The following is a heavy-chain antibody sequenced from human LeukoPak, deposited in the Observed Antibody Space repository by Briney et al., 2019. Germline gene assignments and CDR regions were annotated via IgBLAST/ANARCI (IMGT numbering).Heavy chain of an antibody. CDR2: IKQDGSDK. V-gene: IGHV3-7*02. CDR1: GFTFSSYW. D-gene: IGHD2-21*02. Sequence: PGGSLRLSCAASGFTFSSYWMSWVRQAPGKGLEWAANIKQDGSDKYYVDSVKGRFTISRDNAKNSLYLQMNSLRAEDTAVYYCARGRAYCGGDCYPHWFDPWGQGTLVTVSS. J-gene: IGHJ5*02. CDR3: ARGRAYCGGDCYPHWFDP.